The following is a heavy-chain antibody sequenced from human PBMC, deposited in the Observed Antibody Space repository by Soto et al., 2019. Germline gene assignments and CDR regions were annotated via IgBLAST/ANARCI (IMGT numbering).Heavy chain of an antibody. CDR3: ARRRILAAAAHGGYYYYGMDV. CDR2: XXXSSSYI. J-gene: IGHJ6*02. D-gene: IGHD6-13*01. V-gene: IGHV3-21*01. CDR1: XXXXXSXX. Sequence: EVQLVESGGGLVKPGGSLXXSXXXXXXXXXSXXXXXXXXAXXXXLEXVXXXXXSSSYIYYADSVKGRFTISRDNAKNSLYLQMNSLRAEDTAVYYCARRRILAAAAHGGYYYYGMDVWGQGTTVTVSS.